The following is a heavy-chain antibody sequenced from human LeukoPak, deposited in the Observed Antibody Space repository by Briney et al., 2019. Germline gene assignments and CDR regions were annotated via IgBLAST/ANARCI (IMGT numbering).Heavy chain of an antibody. CDR1: GGYISTNSYH. J-gene: IGHJ4*02. CDR2: MYYSGTT. Sequence: PSETLSLTCTVSGGYISTNSYHWGWVRQPPGKGLEWIGSMYYSGTTYYNPSLKSRVAIPVDTSKNQFSLKLSSLTAADTAVYYCAVTATPGHYFDYWGQGSLVTVSS. D-gene: IGHD2-15*01. V-gene: IGHV4-39*01. CDR3: AVTATPGHYFDY.